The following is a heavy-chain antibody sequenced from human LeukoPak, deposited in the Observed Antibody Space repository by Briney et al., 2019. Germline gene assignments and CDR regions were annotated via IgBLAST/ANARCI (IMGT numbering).Heavy chain of an antibody. Sequence: TGGSLRLSCAAPGFTFSDYYMSWIRQAPGKGLEWVSYISNSDSTTTYADSVKGRFTISRDNAKNSLFLQMNSLRAEDTAVYYCARVRGSYASDSWGQGTLVTVSS. D-gene: IGHD1-26*01. V-gene: IGHV3-11*01. CDR1: GFTFSDYY. J-gene: IGHJ4*02. CDR3: ARVRGSYASDS. CDR2: ISNSDSTT.